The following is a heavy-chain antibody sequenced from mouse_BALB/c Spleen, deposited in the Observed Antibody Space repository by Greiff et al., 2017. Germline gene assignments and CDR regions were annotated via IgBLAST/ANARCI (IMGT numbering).Heavy chain of an antibody. Sequence: EVKLMESGAELVKPGASVKLSCTASGFNIKDTYMHWVKQRPEQGLEWIGRIDPANGNTKYDPKFQGKATITADTSSNTAYLQLSSLTSEDTAVYYCARWGDRGLRPYFDYWGQGTTLTVSS. D-gene: IGHD2-4*01. J-gene: IGHJ2*01. CDR1: GFNIKDTY. CDR3: ARWGDRGLRPYFDY. CDR2: IDPANGNT. V-gene: IGHV14-3*02.